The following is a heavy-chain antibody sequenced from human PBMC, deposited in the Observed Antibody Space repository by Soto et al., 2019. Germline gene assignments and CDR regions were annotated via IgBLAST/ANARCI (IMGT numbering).Heavy chain of an antibody. D-gene: IGHD2-2*01. CDR3: ANVPIWCGSSRCYTEGFDY. V-gene: IGHV3-23*01. J-gene: IGHJ4*02. CDR2: VSATSNT. Sequence: GGSLRLSCAASGFTFSDYAMSWVRQAPGKGLEWASTVSATSNTHYADSVKGRFTISRDNSKNTLFLQMDGLRAEDTALYYCANVPIWCGSSRCYTEGFDYWGQGSLVTVS. CDR1: GFTFSDYA.